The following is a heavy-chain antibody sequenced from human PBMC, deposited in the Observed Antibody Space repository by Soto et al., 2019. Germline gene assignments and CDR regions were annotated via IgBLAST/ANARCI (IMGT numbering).Heavy chain of an antibody. CDR2: IIPIFGTA. D-gene: IGHD3-22*01. CDR1: GGTFSSYA. J-gene: IGHJ4*02. CDR3: ARGTGYYYDSSGYYYAY. Sequence: SVKVSCKASGGTFSSYAISWVRQAPGQGLEWMGGIIPIFGTANYAQKFQGRVTITADESTSTAYMELSSLRSEDTAVYYCARGTGYYYDSSGYYYAYWGQGTLVTVSS. V-gene: IGHV1-69*13.